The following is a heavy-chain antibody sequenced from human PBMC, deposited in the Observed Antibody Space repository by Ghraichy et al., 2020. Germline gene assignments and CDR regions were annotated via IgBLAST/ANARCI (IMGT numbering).Heavy chain of an antibody. CDR1: GFIFSTYW. CDR3: ARDRRITTYYFDY. J-gene: IGHJ4*02. CDR2: IKQDGSEK. D-gene: IGHD3-22*01. Sequence: GGSLRLSCAASGFIFSTYWMSWVRQAPGKGLEWVANIKQDGSEKYYVDSVKGRFTISRDNAKNSLYLQMNSLRAEDTAVYYCARDRRITTYYFDYWGQGTLVTVSS. V-gene: IGHV3-7*03.